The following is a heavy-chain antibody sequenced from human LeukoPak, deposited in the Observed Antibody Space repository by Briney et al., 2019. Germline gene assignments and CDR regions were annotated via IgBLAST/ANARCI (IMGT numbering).Heavy chain of an antibody. D-gene: IGHD2-15*01. CDR1: GFTFSSYG. CDR2: VRFDGSNK. J-gene: IGHJ4*02. V-gene: IGHV3-30*02. Sequence: GGSLRLSCAASGFTFSSYGMHWVRQAPGKGLEWVAFVRFDGSNKYYADSVKGRFSISRDNSENTLFLQMNSLRAEDTAVYYCAKENRIVVVTTKYYFDYWGQGTLVTVSS. CDR3: AKENRIVVVTTKYYFDY.